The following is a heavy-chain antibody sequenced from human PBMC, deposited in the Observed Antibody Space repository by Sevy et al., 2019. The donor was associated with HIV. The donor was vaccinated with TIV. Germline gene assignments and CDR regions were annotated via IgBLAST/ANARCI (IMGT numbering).Heavy chain of an antibody. Sequence: GGSLRLSCAASGFTFSSYWMSWVRQAPGKGLEWVANIKQDGSEKYYADSVKGRFTISRDNAKNSLYLQMNSLRAEDTAVYYCAREGNDYGDNYYYYYGMDVWGQGTTVTVSS. V-gene: IGHV3-7*01. CDR1: GFTFSSYW. J-gene: IGHJ6*02. CDR3: AREGNDYGDNYYYYYGMDV. CDR2: IKQDGSEK. D-gene: IGHD4-17*01.